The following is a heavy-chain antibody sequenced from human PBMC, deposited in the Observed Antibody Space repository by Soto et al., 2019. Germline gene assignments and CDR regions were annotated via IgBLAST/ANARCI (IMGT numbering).Heavy chain of an antibody. Sequence: QVQLVQSGAEVKKPGASVKVSCKASGYTFTSYGISWVRQAPGQGLEWMGWISAYNGNTNYAQKLQGRVTMTTDTSTSTAYMELRSLRSDDTAVYYCAREDDYVWGSYRSTCRFDPWGQGTLVTVSS. CDR2: ISAYNGNT. V-gene: IGHV1-18*01. D-gene: IGHD3-16*02. CDR1: GYTFTSYG. J-gene: IGHJ5*02. CDR3: AREDDYVWGSYRSTCRFDP.